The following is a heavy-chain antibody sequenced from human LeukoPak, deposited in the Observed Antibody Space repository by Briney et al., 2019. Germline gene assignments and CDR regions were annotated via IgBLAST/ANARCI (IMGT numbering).Heavy chain of an antibody. V-gene: IGHV1-69*13. CDR1: GGTFSSYA. Sequence: ASVKVSCEASGGTFSSYAISWVRQAPGQGLEWMGGIIPIFGTANYAQKFQGRVTITADESTSTAYMELSSLRSEDTAVYYCAREMRQQLIKNNWFDPWGQGTLVTVSS. CDR2: IIPIFGTA. CDR3: AREMRQQLIKNNWFDP. J-gene: IGHJ5*02. D-gene: IGHD6-13*01.